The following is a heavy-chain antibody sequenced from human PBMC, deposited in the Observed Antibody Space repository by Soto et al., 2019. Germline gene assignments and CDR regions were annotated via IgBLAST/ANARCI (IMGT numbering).Heavy chain of an antibody. D-gene: IGHD5-18*01. J-gene: IGHJ6*02. CDR2: IYHSGST. V-gene: IGHV4-30-2*01. CDR3: VRQGYGPLHGLVDV. CDR1: GGSISSGGYS. Sequence: SETLSLTCAVSGGSISSGGYSWSWIRQPPGKGLEWIGYIYHSGSTYYNPSLRSRVAISLDTSKSQFSLSLTSVSATDTAMYYCVRQGYGPLHGLVDVWGQGTTVTVSS.